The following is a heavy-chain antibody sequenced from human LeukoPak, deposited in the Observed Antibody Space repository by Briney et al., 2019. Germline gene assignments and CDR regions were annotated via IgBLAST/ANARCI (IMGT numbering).Heavy chain of an antibody. D-gene: IGHD3-3*01. CDR2: IKSKTDGGTT. J-gene: IGHJ4*02. Sequence: GGSLRLSCAASGFTFSNAWMSWVRQAPGKGLEWVGRIKSKTDGGTTDYAAPVKGRFTISRDDSKNTLYLQMNSLKTEDTAVYYCTTPVLRFYYFDYWGQGTLVTVSS. CDR1: GFTFSNAW. CDR3: TTPVLRFYYFDY. V-gene: IGHV3-15*01.